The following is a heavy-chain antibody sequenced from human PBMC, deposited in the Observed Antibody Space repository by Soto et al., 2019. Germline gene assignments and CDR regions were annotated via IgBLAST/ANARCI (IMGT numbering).Heavy chain of an antibody. Sequence: PSETLSSPALSMVGPLLITTGTGSASPQGRGWSGLGEINYSGSTFYNPSLRSRVTISIDTSKNQLSLNLTSVTAADTAVYYCARVGNLRWSDPWGQGALVTVSS. V-gene: IGHV4-34*01. CDR1: VGPLLITT. J-gene: IGHJ5*02. CDR3: ARVGNLRWSDP. CDR2: INYSGST.